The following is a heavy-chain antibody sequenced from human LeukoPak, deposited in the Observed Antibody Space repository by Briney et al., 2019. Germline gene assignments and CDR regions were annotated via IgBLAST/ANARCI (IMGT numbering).Heavy chain of an antibody. V-gene: IGHV4-30-4*01. J-gene: IGHJ4*02. CDR3: ARGSSSYGYGEGAHFDC. CDR1: GGSISSGDYY. D-gene: IGHD5-18*01. Sequence: SETLSLTCTVSGGSISSGDYYWSWIRQPPGKGLEWIGYIYYSGSTYYNPSLKSRVTISVDTSKNQFSLKPSSVTAADTAVYYCARGSSSYGYGEGAHFDCWGQGTLVTVSS. CDR2: IYYSGST.